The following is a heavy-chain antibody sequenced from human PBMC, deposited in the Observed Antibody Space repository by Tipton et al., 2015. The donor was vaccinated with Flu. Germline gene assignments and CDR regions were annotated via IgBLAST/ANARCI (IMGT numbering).Heavy chain of an antibody. Sequence: TLSLTCTVSGGSISRGSYYYNWIRQPPGKGLEWIGCVYHGGTTYYNPSLKSRVAISLDTFQNQFSLKLTSVTAADTAVYYCATTTYYYGSGSHDYWGQGTLVTVSS. J-gene: IGHJ4*02. CDR3: ATTTYYYGSGSHDY. V-gene: IGHV4-39*07. CDR1: GGSISRGSYY. CDR2: VYHGGTT. D-gene: IGHD3-10*01.